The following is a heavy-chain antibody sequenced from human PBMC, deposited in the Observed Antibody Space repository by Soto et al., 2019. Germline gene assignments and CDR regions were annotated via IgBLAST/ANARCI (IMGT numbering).Heavy chain of an antibody. CDR3: ARDGANVGYCSSTSCFTSDY. Sequence: ESGGGLVQPGGSLRLSCAASGFTFSSYSMNWVRQAPGKGLEWVSYISSSSSTIYYADSVKGRFTISRDNAKNSLYLQMNSLRDEDTAVYYCARDGANVGYCSSTSCFTSDYWGQGTLVTVSS. V-gene: IGHV3-48*02. J-gene: IGHJ4*02. CDR2: ISSSSSTI. CDR1: GFTFSSYS. D-gene: IGHD2-2*03.